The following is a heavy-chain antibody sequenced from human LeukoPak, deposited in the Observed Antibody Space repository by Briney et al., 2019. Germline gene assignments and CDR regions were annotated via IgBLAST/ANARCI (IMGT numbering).Heavy chain of an antibody. V-gene: IGHV1-2*06. J-gene: IGHJ4*02. Sequence: ASVKVSCKASGYIFTGHYMNWVRQVPGQGLEWMGRINPKTGGTNYAQNFQGRVTMTRDTSISTTYMELSRLRPDDTAVYYCARFEGRYGDSVDWGQGTLVTVSS. D-gene: IGHD4-17*01. CDR2: INPKTGGT. CDR1: GYIFTGHY. CDR3: ARFEGRYGDSVD.